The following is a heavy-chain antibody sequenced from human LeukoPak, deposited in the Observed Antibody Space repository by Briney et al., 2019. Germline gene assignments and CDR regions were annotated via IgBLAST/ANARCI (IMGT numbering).Heavy chain of an antibody. CDR2: IYHSGST. CDR3: ARSVVAATPYFDY. CDR1: GGSISSSNW. V-gene: IGHV4-4*02. J-gene: IGHJ4*02. Sequence: SGTLSLTCAVSGGSISSSNWWSWVRQPPGKGLEWLGEIYHSGSTNYNPSLKSRVTISVDKSKNQFSLKLSSVTAADTAVYYCARSVVAATPYFDYWGQGTLVTVSS. D-gene: IGHD2-15*01.